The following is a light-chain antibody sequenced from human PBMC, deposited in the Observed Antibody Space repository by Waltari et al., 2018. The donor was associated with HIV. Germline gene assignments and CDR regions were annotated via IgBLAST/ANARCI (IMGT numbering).Light chain of an antibody. V-gene: IGKV2-28*01. CDR3: MQALQPPWT. J-gene: IGKJ1*01. Sequence: VMTQSSPSLSVIPGGPGATPSCSAQRSRRTYVSSYLDWYQQRPGQAPQLLIYVGSNRSSGVPDRFSASGSGTDFTLEISRVESEDVGVYYCMQALQPPWTFGQGTKVEI. CDR2: VGS. CDR1: QRSRRTYVSSY.